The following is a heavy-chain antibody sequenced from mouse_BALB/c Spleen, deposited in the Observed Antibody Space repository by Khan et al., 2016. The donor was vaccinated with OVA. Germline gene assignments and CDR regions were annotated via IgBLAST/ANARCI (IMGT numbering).Heavy chain of an antibody. D-gene: IGHD2-4*01. Sequence: QVQLQQSGPGLVQPSQSLSITCTVSGFSLTTYGVHWVRQSPGKGLEWLGVIWCGGSTDYNAAFISRLSISKDSSKSPVFFKMNSLQVNDTAIYYCARNYDYDEGLAYWGQGTLVTVSA. V-gene: IGHV2-2*02. CDR2: IWCGGST. CDR3: ARNYDYDEGLAY. CDR1: GFSLTTYG. J-gene: IGHJ3*01.